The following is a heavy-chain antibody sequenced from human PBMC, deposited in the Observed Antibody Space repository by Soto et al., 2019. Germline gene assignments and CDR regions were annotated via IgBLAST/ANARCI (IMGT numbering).Heavy chain of an antibody. V-gene: IGHV1-3*01. D-gene: IGHD3-10*01. CDR3: ARLSPYDSGSYSFRYNWFHP. CDR2: INAGNGNT. Sequence: ASVKVSCKASGYTFTSYAMHWVRQAPGQRLEWMGWINAGNGNTKYSQKFQGRFTISRDNSKNTVFLQMNTLRHDDTAMYFCARLSPYDSGSYSFRYNWFHPWGQGTLVTVSS. CDR1: GYTFTSYA. J-gene: IGHJ5*02.